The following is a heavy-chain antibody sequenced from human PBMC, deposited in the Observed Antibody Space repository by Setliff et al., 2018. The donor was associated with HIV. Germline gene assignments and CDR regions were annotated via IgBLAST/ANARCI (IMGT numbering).Heavy chain of an antibody. J-gene: IGHJ4*02. V-gene: IGHV4-61*09. Sequence: SETLSLTCTVSGPSISSGDYYWSWIRQPAGKGLEWIAHIYTTGSTNYSPFFEGRVALSIDRSKNQLSLKLNSVTAADTAVYYCARGPRLGISGYEDYWGQGTLVTVS. D-gene: IGHD5-12*01. CDR2: IYTTGST. CDR3: ARGPRLGISGYEDY. CDR1: GPSISSGDYY.